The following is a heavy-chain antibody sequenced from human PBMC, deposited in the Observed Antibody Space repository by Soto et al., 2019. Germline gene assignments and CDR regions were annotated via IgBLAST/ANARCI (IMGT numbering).Heavy chain of an antibody. CDR1: GGSISSYY. Sequence: PSETLSLTCTVSGGSISSYYWSWIRQPPGKGLEWIGYINYSGSTNYNPSLKSRVTISVDTSKNQFSLKLSSVTAADTAVYYCASLYCGGDCYPYYFDYWGQGTLVT. CDR2: INYSGST. J-gene: IGHJ4*02. CDR3: ASLYCGGDCYPYYFDY. D-gene: IGHD2-21*02. V-gene: IGHV4-59*12.